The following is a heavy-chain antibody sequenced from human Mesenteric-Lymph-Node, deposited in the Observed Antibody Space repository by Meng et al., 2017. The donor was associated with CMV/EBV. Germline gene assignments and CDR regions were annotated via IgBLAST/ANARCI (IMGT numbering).Heavy chain of an antibody. D-gene: IGHD3-22*01. CDR3: AKGSHYYDSSAYYCLDQ. CDR2: IRWNRGGI. CDR1: GFTFDEYA. V-gene: IGHV3-9*01. J-gene: IGHJ4*02. Sequence: SLKISCAVSGFTFDEYAMHWVRQTPGKGLEWVSSIRWNRGGIGYADSVKGRFTISRDNAKNSLYLQMNSLRAEDTALYYCAKGSHYYDSSAYYCLDQWGQGTLVTVSS.